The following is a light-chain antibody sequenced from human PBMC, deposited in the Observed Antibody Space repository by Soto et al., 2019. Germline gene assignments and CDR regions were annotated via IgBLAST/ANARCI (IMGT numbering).Light chain of an antibody. CDR2: GAS. CDR1: QSIGSY. CDR3: QQSYDTLIT. J-gene: IGKJ5*01. Sequence: DLQMTQSPSSLSASVGDRVTITCRASQSIGSYLHWYQQKPGKAPNLLIYGASTLQGGVPSRFSGSGSGTDFTLTISSLQPEDFAAYYCQQSYDTLITFGQGTRLEIK. V-gene: IGKV1-39*01.